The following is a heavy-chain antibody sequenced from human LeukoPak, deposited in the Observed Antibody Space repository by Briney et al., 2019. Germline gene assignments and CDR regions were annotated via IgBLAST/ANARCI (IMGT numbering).Heavy chain of an antibody. CDR2: INPNSGGA. CDR1: GHTFTGYY. CDR3: ARSSPPTYYHFYYYMDV. Sequence: ASVKVSCKASGHTFTGYYMHWVRQAPGQGLEWMGWINPNSGGAKYAQNFQGRVIMTTDTSISTAYMELTSLRSDDTAVYYCARSSPPTYYHFYYYMDVWGKGSTVTVSS. J-gene: IGHJ6*03. D-gene: IGHD6-13*01. V-gene: IGHV1-2*02.